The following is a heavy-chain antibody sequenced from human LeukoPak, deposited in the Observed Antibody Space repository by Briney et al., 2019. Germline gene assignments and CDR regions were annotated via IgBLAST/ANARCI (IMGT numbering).Heavy chain of an antibody. CDR2: ISSTANTI. D-gene: IGHD3-22*01. Sequence: PGGSLRLSCAASGFTFSDYYMSWIRQAPGKGLEWFSYISSTANTIYYADSVKGRFTISRDNAKNSLYLQMNSLRAEDTAVYYCARDYYDSGYYYMDVWGKGTTVTISS. V-gene: IGHV3-11*04. CDR1: GFTFSDYY. J-gene: IGHJ6*03. CDR3: ARDYYDSGYYYMDV.